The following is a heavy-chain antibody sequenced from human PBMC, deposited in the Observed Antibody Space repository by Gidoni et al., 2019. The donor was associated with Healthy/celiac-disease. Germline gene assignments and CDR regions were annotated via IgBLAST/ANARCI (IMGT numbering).Heavy chain of an antibody. Sequence: EVQLLESGGGLVQPGGSLSLSCAASGFTFSSYAMSLVRQAPGKGLGWVSAISGSGGSTYYADSVKGRFTISRDNSKNTLYLQMNSLRAEDTAVYYCAKDVGYYDSSGYYFDYWGQGTLVTVSS. V-gene: IGHV3-23*01. J-gene: IGHJ4*02. CDR2: ISGSGGST. CDR3: AKDVGYYDSSGYYFDY. D-gene: IGHD3-22*01. CDR1: GFTFSSYA.